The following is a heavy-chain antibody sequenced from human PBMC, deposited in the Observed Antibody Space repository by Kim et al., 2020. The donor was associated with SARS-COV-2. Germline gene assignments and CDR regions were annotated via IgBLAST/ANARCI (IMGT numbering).Heavy chain of an antibody. Sequence: GGSLRLSCAASGCTFSSYGMHWVRQAPGKGLEWVAVIWYDGSNKYYADSVKGRFTISRDNSKNTLYLQMNSLRAEDTAVYYCARDLQPDFDWLLYAFDYWGQGTLVTVSS. V-gene: IGHV3-33*01. CDR3: ARDLQPDFDWLLYAFDY. D-gene: IGHD3-9*01. CDR1: GCTFSSYG. J-gene: IGHJ4*02. CDR2: IWYDGSNK.